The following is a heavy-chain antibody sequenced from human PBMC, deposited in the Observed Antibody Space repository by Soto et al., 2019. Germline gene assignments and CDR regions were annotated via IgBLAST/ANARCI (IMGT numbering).Heavy chain of an antibody. CDR3: ARDQSSGWNSDYFDD. CDR1: GFTVSSNY. D-gene: IGHD6-19*01. CDR2: IYSGGST. Sequence: EVQLVESGGGLVQPGGSLRLSCAASGFTVSSNYMSWVRQAPGKGLGWVAVIYSGGSTYYADSLKGRFTISRENSKNTRYLQMNSLRAEDTAVYYCARDQSSGWNSDYFDDWGQGTLVTVSS. V-gene: IGHV3-66*01. J-gene: IGHJ4*02.